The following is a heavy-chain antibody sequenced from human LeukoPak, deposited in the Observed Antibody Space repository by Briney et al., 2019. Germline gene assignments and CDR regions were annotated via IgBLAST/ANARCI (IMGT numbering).Heavy chain of an antibody. D-gene: IGHD1-1*01. V-gene: IGHV3-7*01. CDR3: ARWRGRQSEFDY. CDR1: GFTFSSYG. J-gene: IGHJ4*02. Sequence: GGSLRLSCAASGFTFSSYGMHWVRQAPGKGLEWVAHIKEDESDEYYVDSVRGRFTASRDNAKNSVNLQMNSLRVEDTAVYYCARWRGRQSEFDYWGQGTLVTVSS. CDR2: IKEDESDE.